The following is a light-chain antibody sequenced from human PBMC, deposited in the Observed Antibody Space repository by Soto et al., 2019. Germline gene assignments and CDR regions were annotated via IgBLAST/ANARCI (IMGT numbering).Light chain of an antibody. CDR2: GAS. CDR1: QSVSNN. CDR3: QPYNNWPLT. J-gene: IGKJ4*01. Sequence: EIVMTQSPATLSVSPGEGATLSCRASQSVSNNLAWYQQKPGQAPRLLIYGASARATGIPARLSGSGSETEFTITISSLQSEDFAVYYCQPYNNWPLTFGGGTKVEIK. V-gene: IGKV3-15*01.